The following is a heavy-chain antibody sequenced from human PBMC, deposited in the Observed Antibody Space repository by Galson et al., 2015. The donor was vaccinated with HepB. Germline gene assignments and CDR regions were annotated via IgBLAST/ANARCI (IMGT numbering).Heavy chain of an antibody. Sequence: SLRLSCAASGFTFRTSGMTWVRQAPGKGLEWVAVIGYRETYKHYADSVKGRFAIFRDNAKNSVYLQMNSLRVEDTAVYYCARDASEWSRDYWGQGTLVAVS. D-gene: IGHD3-3*01. CDR1: GFTFRTSG. J-gene: IGHJ4*02. CDR2: IGYRETYK. CDR3: ARDASEWSRDY. V-gene: IGHV3-21*01.